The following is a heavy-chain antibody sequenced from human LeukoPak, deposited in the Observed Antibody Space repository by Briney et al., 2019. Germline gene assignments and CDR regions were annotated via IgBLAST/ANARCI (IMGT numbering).Heavy chain of an antibody. Sequence: PGRSLRLSCAASGFTFSDYGMQWVRQAPGQGLEWVALISTDGSHKDYADSAKGRFTLSRDNSKNTLYLQMNSLRVEDTAVYYCAKDGTSSWFGEATWGQGTLVTVSS. V-gene: IGHV3-30*18. J-gene: IGHJ5*02. D-gene: IGHD6-13*01. CDR1: GFTFSDYG. CDR2: ISTDGSHK. CDR3: AKDGTSSWFGEAT.